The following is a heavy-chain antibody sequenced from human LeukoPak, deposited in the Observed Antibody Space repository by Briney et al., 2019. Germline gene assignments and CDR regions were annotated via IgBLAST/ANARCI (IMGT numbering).Heavy chain of an antibody. V-gene: IGHV4-59*08. D-gene: IGHD1-26*01. CDR2: FYYSGST. CDR3: ARHSGSYYYFDY. CDR1: GVSISSYY. Sequence: QPSETLSLTCTVSGVSISSYYWSWVRQPPGKGLEWIGYFYYSGSTNYNPSLKSRVTISVDTSKNQFSLKLSSVTAADTAVYYCARHSGSYYYFDYWGQGTLVTVSS. J-gene: IGHJ4*02.